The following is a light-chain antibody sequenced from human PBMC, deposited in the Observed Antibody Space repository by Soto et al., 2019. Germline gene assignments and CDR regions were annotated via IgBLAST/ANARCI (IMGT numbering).Light chain of an antibody. J-gene: IGLJ3*02. Sequence: QSVLTQPASVSGSPGQSITISCTGSSTDVGGYTYVSWYQQFPGKPPKLMIYEVSNRPSGVSNRFSGSKSDNTASLTISGLQAEDEADYYCSSYTSGSTLVFGGGTKLTVL. CDR3: SSYTSGSTLV. CDR2: EVS. V-gene: IGLV2-14*03. CDR1: STDVGGYTY.